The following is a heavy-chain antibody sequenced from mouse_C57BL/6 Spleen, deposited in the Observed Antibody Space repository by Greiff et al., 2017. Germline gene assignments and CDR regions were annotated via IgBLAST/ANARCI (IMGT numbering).Heavy chain of an antibody. V-gene: IGHV1-26*01. CDR1: GYPFTDYY. Sequence: VQLTQSGLDLVKPGASVKISCKVSGYPFTDYYWNWVKQSHGKSLEWIGAINPNNGGPSYNQKFKGKATLTVDKSASTAYMELRSLTSEDSAVYYCARGRDYGYYARDYWGQGTAVTVSS. CDR3: ARGRDYGYYARDY. CDR2: INPNNGGP. D-gene: IGHD2-4*01. J-gene: IGHJ4*01.